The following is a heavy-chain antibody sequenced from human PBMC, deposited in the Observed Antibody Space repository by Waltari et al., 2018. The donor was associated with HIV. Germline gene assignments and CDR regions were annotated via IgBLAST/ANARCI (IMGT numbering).Heavy chain of an antibody. D-gene: IGHD3-3*01. J-gene: IGHJ4*02. CDR3: AGEQTYSDIWSGPGYFDY. V-gene: IGHV4-61*01. CDR2: ISYSGNT. CDR1: GGSASSGSYY. Sequence: QVQLQESGPGLVKPSETLSLTCTVSGGSASSGSYYWSWIRQPPGKGLEWIGHISYSGNTSYNPSLKSRVTISVDTSKNQFSRKLSSVTAADTAVYYCAGEQTYSDIWSGPGYFDYWGQGTLVTVSS.